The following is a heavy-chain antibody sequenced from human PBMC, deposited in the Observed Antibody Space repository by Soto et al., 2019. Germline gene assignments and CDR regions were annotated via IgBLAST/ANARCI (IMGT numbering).Heavy chain of an antibody. CDR1: GGSKSSGDNY. J-gene: IGHJ5*02. CDR3: ARYGSRDGYNFDRAGNNWFDP. V-gene: IGHV4-30-4*01. Sequence: SETLSLTCIVSGGSKSSGDNYWSWIRQPPGKGLEWIGNIHYSGSTYFNPSLKSRLIISVDTSTNQFSLKLSSVTAADTAVYFCARYGSRDGYNFDRAGNNWFDPWGQVTLVTVSS. CDR2: IHYSGST. D-gene: IGHD5-12*01.